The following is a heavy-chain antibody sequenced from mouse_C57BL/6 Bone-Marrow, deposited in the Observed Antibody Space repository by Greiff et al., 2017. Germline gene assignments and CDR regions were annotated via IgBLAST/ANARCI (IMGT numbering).Heavy chain of an antibody. CDR2: IHPNSGST. V-gene: IGHV1-64*01. CDR3: ARWALYSTTVVAEDYYAMDY. Sequence: QVQLQQPGAELVKPGASVKLSCKASGYTFTSYWMHWVKQRPGQGLEWIGMIHPNSGSTNYNEKFKSKATLTVDKSSSTAYMQLSSLTSEDSAVYYCARWALYSTTVVAEDYYAMDYWGQGTSVTVSS. CDR1: GYTFTSYW. D-gene: IGHD1-1*01. J-gene: IGHJ4*01.